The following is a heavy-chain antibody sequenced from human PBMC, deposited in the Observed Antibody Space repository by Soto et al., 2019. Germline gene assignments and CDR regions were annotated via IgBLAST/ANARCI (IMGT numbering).Heavy chain of an antibody. CDR3: ARPEYSSSSYGTDV. J-gene: IGHJ6*02. CDR2: ISSSSSTI. D-gene: IGHD6-6*01. Sequence: PGGSLRLSCAASGFTFSSYSMNWVRQAPGKGLEWVSYISSSSSTIYYADSVKGRFTISRDNAKNSLYLQMNSLRDEDTAVYYCARPEYSSSSYGTDVWGQGTTVTVS. V-gene: IGHV3-48*02. CDR1: GFTFSSYS.